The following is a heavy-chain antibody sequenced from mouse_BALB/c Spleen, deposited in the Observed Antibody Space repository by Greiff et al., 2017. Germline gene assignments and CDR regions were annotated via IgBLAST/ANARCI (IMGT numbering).Heavy chain of an antibody. CDR1: GYTFTSYW. J-gene: IGHJ2*01. D-gene: IGHD1-1*01. CDR2: IAPGSGST. Sequence: DLLKPGASVKLSCKASGYTFTSYWINWIKQRPGQGLEWIGRIAPGSGSTYYNEMFKGKATLTVDTSSSTAYIQLSSLSSEDSAVYFCAREGGTTVDYWGQGTTLTVSS. CDR3: AREGGTTVDY. V-gene: IGHV1S41*01.